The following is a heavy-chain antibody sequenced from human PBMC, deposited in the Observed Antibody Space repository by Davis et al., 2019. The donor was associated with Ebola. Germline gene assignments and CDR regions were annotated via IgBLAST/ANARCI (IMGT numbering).Heavy chain of an antibody. V-gene: IGHV3-21*05. CDR3: ARDKGLELRRGMDV. Sequence: GESLKTSCAASGFTFSSYEMNWVRQAPGKGLEWVSYISSSSSYTNYADSVKGRFTISRDNAKNSLYLQMNSLRAEDTAVYYCARDKGLELRRGMDVWGQGTTVTVSS. CDR2: ISSSSSYT. D-gene: IGHD1-7*01. J-gene: IGHJ6*02. CDR1: GFTFSSYE.